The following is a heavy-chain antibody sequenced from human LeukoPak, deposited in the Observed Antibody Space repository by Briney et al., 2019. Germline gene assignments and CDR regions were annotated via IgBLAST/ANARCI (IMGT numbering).Heavy chain of an antibody. J-gene: IGHJ6*03. CDR2: IYTSGST. Sequence: SETLSLTCTVSGGSISSYYWSWIRQPAGKGLEWIGRIYTSGSTNYNPSLKSRVTMSVDTSKNQFSLKLSSVTAADTAVYYCARDGPMVRGVIPNYYYMDVWGKGTTVTISS. CDR1: GGSISSYY. D-gene: IGHD3-10*01. V-gene: IGHV4-4*07. CDR3: ARDGPMVRGVIPNYYYMDV.